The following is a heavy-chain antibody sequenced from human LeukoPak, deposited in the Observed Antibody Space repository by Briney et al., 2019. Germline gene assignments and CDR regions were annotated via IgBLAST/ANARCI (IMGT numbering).Heavy chain of an antibody. CDR2: ISGSGGST. D-gene: IGHD5-24*01. CDR1: GFTFSSYA. V-gene: IGHV3-23*01. J-gene: IGHJ4*02. CDR3: AKDDREMATITPFDY. Sequence: GGSLRLSCAASGFTFSSYAMSWVRQAPGKGLEWVSAISGSGGSTYYADSVKGRFTISRDNSKNTLYLQMNSLRAEDTAVYYRAKDDREMATITPFDYWGQGTLVTVSS.